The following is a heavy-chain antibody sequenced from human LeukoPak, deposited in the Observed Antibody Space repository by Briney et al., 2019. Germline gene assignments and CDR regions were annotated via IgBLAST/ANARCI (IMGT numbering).Heavy chain of an antibody. J-gene: IGHJ6*04. D-gene: IGHD3-10*01. Sequence: SETLSLTCAVYGGSFSGYYWSWTRQPPGKGLEWIGEINHSGSTNYNPSLKSRVTISVDTSKNQFSLNLSSVTAADTALYYCARGRITMVRAVRKLYGMDVWDKGTTVTASS. V-gene: IGHV4-34*01. CDR3: ARGRITMVRAVRKLYGMDV. CDR2: INHSGST. CDR1: GGSFSGYY.